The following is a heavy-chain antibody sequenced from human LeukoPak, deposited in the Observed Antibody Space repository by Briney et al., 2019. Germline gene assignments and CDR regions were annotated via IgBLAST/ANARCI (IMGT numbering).Heavy chain of an antibody. CDR2: MNPNSGNT. D-gene: IGHD4-17*01. CDR3: ARDRGPKMRYGDPAGDAFDI. J-gene: IGHJ3*02. V-gene: IGHV1-8*01. CDR1: GYTFTSYD. Sequence: ASVKVSCKASGYTFTSYDINWVRQATGQGLEWMGWMNPNSGNTGYAQKFQGRVTITADESTSTAYMELGSLRSEDTAVYYCARDRGPKMRYGDPAGDAFDIWGQGTMVTVSS.